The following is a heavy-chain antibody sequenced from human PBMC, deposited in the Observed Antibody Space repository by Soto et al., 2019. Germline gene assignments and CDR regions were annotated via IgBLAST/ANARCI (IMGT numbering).Heavy chain of an antibody. CDR2: ISYDGSNK. CDR3: ARDVPSEDYDSSGYLDY. CDR1: GFTFSSYA. J-gene: IGHJ4*02. D-gene: IGHD3-22*01. Sequence: GGSLRLSCAASGFTFSSYAMHWVRQAPGKGLERVAVISYDGSNKFYADSVKGRFTISRDNSKNTLYLQMNSLRAEDTAVYYCARDVPSEDYDSSGYLDYWGQGTLVTVSS. V-gene: IGHV3-30-3*01.